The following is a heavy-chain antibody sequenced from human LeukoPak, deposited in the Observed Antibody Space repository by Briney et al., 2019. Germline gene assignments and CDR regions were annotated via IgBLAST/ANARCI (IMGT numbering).Heavy chain of an antibody. CDR1: GFTFSDYY. V-gene: IGHV3-11*06. J-gene: IGHJ4*02. CDR3: ARAGRYCSSTSCSIPDY. D-gene: IGHD2-2*01. Sequence: GGSLRLSCAASGFTFSDYYMSWIRQAPGKGLEWVSYISSSSSYTNYADSVKGRFTICRDNAKNSLYLQMNSLRAEDTAVYYCARAGRYCSSTSCSIPDYWGQGTLVTVSS. CDR2: ISSSSSYT.